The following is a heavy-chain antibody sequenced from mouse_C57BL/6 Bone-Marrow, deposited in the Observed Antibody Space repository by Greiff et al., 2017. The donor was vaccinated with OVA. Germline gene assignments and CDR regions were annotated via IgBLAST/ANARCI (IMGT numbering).Heavy chain of an antibody. CDR3: AADYGSSYWYFDV. CDR1: GFNIKNTY. CDR2: IDPANGNT. V-gene: IGHV14-3*01. J-gene: IGHJ1*03. D-gene: IGHD1-1*01. Sequence: EVQLQQSVAELVRPGASVKLSCTASGFNIKNTYMHWVKQRPEQGLEWIGRIDPANGNTKYAPKFQGKATITADTSSNTAYLQLSSLTSEDTAIYSCAADYGSSYWYFDVWGTGTTVTVSS.